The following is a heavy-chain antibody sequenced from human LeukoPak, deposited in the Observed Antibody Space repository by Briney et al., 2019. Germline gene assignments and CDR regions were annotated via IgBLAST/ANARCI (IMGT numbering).Heavy chain of an antibody. D-gene: IGHD3-22*01. CDR1: GGTFSSYA. CDR2: IIPIFGTA. CDR3: ARDILGYYDSSGYYPDY. J-gene: IGHJ4*02. Sequence: GSSVKVSCKASGGTFSSYAISWVRQAPGQGLEWMGRIIPIFGTANYAQKFQGRVTITTDESTSTAYMELSSLRSEDTAVYYCARDILGYYDSSGYYPDYWGQGTLVTVSS. V-gene: IGHV1-69*05.